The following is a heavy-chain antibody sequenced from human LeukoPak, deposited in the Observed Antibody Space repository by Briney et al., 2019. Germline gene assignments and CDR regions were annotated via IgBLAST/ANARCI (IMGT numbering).Heavy chain of an antibody. Sequence: PSETLSLTCTVSGGSISNSSYYWGWIRQPPGKGLEWIGSIYYSGSTYYNPSLKSRVTISVDTSKNQFSLKLSSVTAADTAVYYCARHKRVPDYFDYWGQGTLVTVSS. V-gene: IGHV4-39*01. J-gene: IGHJ4*02. CDR3: ARHKRVPDYFDY. CDR2: IYYSGST. D-gene: IGHD3-10*01. CDR1: GGSISNSSYY.